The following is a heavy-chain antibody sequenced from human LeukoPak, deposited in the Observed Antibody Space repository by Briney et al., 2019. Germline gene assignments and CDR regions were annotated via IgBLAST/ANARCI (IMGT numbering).Heavy chain of an antibody. CDR3: AKGRSIVVWGPIDY. V-gene: IGHV3-43*01. CDR2: ISWDGDNT. Sequence: GGSLRLSCAASGFIFNNYPMHWLRQAPGKGLEWVSLISWDGDNTYYADSVKGRFTISRDNTKNSLFLQMNSLGTDDTAFYYCAKGRSIVVWGPIDYWGQGTLVTVSS. J-gene: IGHJ4*02. D-gene: IGHD3-16*01. CDR1: GFIFNNYP.